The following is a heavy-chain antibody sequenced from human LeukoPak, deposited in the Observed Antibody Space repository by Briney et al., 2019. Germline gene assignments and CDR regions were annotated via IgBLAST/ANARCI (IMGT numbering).Heavy chain of an antibody. CDR1: GGSISSYY. Sequence: ASETLSLTCTVSGGSISSYYWSWIRQPPGKGLEWIGYIYYSGSTNYNPSLKSRVTISVDTSKNQFSLKLSSVTAADTAVYYCARTKYGGSLRAEYFQHWGQGTLVTVSS. CDR2: IYYSGST. V-gene: IGHV4-59*01. D-gene: IGHD4-23*01. CDR3: ARTKYGGSLRAEYFQH. J-gene: IGHJ1*01.